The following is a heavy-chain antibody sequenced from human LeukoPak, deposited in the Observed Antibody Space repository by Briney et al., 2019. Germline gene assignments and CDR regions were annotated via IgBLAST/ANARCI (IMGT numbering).Heavy chain of an antibody. J-gene: IGHJ4*02. D-gene: IGHD1-26*01. CDR1: GFTFSSYG. Sequence: GGSLRLSCAASGFTFSSYGMHWVRQAPGKGLEWVAFIRYDGSNKYYADSVKGRFTISRDNSKNTLYLQMNSLRAEDTAVYYCATDWYSGSYILFVPYFDYWGQGTLVTVSS. CDR2: IRYDGSNK. V-gene: IGHV3-30*02. CDR3: ATDWYSGSYILFVPYFDY.